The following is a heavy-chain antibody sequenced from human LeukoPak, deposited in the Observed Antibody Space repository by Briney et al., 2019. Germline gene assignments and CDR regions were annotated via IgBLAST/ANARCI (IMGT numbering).Heavy chain of an antibody. Sequence: GGSLRLSCAASGFTVSRNYMSWVRQAPGKGLEWVSIIYSDGSTYNADSVKGRFTISRDSSKNTLYFQMDSLRAEDTAVYYCARVNKGASGTVDYWGQGTLVTVSS. CDR1: GFTVSRNY. V-gene: IGHV3-66*01. CDR3: ARVNKGASGTVDY. J-gene: IGHJ4*02. CDR2: IYSDGST. D-gene: IGHD6-13*01.